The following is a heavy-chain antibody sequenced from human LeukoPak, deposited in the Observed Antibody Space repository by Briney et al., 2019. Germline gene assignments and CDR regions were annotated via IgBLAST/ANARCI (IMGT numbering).Heavy chain of an antibody. CDR3: ARDHDCSGGSCYHY. Sequence: SWIRQPPGKGLEWIGYIYYSGSTYYNPSLKSRVTISVDTSKNQFSLKLSSVTAADTAVYYCARDHDCSGGSCYHYWGQGTLVTVSS. CDR2: IYYSGST. J-gene: IGHJ4*02. V-gene: IGHV4-30-4*01. D-gene: IGHD2-15*01.